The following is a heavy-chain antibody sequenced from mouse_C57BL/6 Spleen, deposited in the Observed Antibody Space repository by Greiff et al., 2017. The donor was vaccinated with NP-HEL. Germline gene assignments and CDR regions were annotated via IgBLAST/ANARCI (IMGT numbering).Heavy chain of an antibody. Sequence: EVNLVESGGGLVQSGRSLRLSCATSGFTFSDFYMEWVRQAPGKGLEWIAASRNKANDYTTEYSASVKGRFIVSRDTSQSILYLQMNALRAEDTAIYYCARDASDSSGYLDYWGQGTTLTVSS. D-gene: IGHD3-2*02. CDR3: ARDASDSSGYLDY. CDR1: GFTFSDFY. J-gene: IGHJ2*01. CDR2: SRNKANDYTT. V-gene: IGHV7-1*01.